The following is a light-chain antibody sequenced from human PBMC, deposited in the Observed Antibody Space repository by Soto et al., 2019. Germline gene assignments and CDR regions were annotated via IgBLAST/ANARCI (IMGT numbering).Light chain of an antibody. CDR2: EVS. Sequence: QSALTQPASVSGSPGQTITISCTGTSSDVGGYAYVSWYQQYPGKVPKLVISEVSNRPSGVSHRFSGSRSGNTASLTISGLQAEDEADYHCSSYTSRTTPVFGGGTKVTV. V-gene: IGLV2-14*01. J-gene: IGLJ2*01. CDR1: SSDVGGYAY. CDR3: SSYTSRTTPV.